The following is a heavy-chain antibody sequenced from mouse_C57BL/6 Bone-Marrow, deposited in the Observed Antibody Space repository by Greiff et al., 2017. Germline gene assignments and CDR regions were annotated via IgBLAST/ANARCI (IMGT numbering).Heavy chain of an antibody. CDR2: IDPSDSET. CDR3: ARPLYYYCSSYDY. V-gene: IGHV1-52*01. D-gene: IGHD1-1*01. J-gene: IGHJ2*01. Sequence: QVQLQQPGAELVRPGSSVKLSCKASGYTFTSYWMHWVKQRPIQGLEWIGNIDPSDSETHYNQKFKDKATLTVDKSSSTAYMQLSSLTSEDSAVYYCARPLYYYCSSYDYWGQGTTLTVSS. CDR1: GYTFTSYW.